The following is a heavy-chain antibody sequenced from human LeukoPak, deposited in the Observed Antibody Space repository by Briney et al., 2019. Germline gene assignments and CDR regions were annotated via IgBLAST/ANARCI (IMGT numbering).Heavy chain of an antibody. J-gene: IGHJ4*02. Sequence: GGSLRLSCTASGFTFSSYAMNWVRQAPGKGLEWVSSISSSSSYIYYADSVKGRFTISRDNAKNSLYLQMNSLRAEDTAVYYCAGGIAAASDYWGQGTLVTVSS. CDR2: ISSSSSYI. CDR3: AGGIAAASDY. CDR1: GFTFSSYA. D-gene: IGHD6-13*01. V-gene: IGHV3-21*01.